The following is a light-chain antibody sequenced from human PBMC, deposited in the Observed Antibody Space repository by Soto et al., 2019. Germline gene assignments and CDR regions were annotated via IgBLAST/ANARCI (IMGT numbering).Light chain of an antibody. CDR1: SSNIGKNY. V-gene: IGLV1-51*01. CDR2: DNN. CDR3: GAWDSSLSGGGVV. J-gene: IGLJ3*02. Sequence: QSALTQPPSVSAAPGQKVTISCSGSSSNIGKNYVSWYQHLPGTAPKLLIYDNNKRPSEIPDRFSGSKSGTSATLGITGLQTGDEADYYCGAWDSSLSGGGVVFGGGTKVTVL.